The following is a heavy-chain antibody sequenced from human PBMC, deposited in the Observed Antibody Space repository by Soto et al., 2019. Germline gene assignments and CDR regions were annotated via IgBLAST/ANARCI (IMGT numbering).Heavy chain of an antibody. Sequence: GASVKVSCKASGYTFTSYGISWVRQAPGQGLEWMGWISAYNGNTNYAQKLQGRVTMTTDTSTSTAYMELRSLRSDDTAVYYCARDLFPFWSGSYGEYYYYGMDVWGQGTTVTVSS. D-gene: IGHD3-3*01. V-gene: IGHV1-18*01. CDR3: ARDLFPFWSGSYGEYYYYGMDV. CDR1: GYTFTSYG. J-gene: IGHJ6*02. CDR2: ISAYNGNT.